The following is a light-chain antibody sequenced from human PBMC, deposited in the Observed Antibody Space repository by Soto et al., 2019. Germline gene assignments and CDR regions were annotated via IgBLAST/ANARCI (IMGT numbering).Light chain of an antibody. V-gene: IGKV1D-8*01. J-gene: IGKJ2*01. CDR2: AAS. Sequence: VIWMTQSPSLLYASTGARVTISFRMSQGISSYLARYQQKPGKAPELLIYAASTLQSGVPSRFSGSASRTEFTLTISCLQSEGYATYYCHQYYTFPYTFGHGSKLEI. CDR3: HQYYTFPYT. CDR1: QGISSY.